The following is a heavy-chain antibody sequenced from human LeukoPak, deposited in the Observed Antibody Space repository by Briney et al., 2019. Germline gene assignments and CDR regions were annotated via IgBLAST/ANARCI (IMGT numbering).Heavy chain of an antibody. V-gene: IGHV3-30-3*01. D-gene: IGHD7-27*01. Sequence: GSLRLSCAASGFTFNSYAMHWVRQAPGKGLGWVAVISYDGSNKYYADSVQGRFTISRDKSENTLYLQMDSLRTEDTAVYYCARDLLNWGQGNAFDIWGQGTMVTVSS. CDR2: ISYDGSNK. J-gene: IGHJ3*02. CDR1: GFTFNSYA. CDR3: ARDLLNWGQGNAFDI.